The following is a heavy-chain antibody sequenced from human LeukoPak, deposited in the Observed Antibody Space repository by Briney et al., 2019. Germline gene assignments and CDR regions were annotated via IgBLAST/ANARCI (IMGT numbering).Heavy chain of an antibody. J-gene: IGHJ4*02. CDR2: IDWNGGST. CDR3: AKATRYYYDSSGYYYFDY. D-gene: IGHD3-22*01. V-gene: IGHV3-20*04. Sequence: GGTLRLSCAASGFTFNNYGMSWVRQAPGKGLEWVSGIDWNGGSTGYADSVKGRFTISRDNAKHSLYLQMNSQRAEDTALYYCAKATRYYYDSSGYYYFDYWGQGTLVTVSS. CDR1: GFTFNNYG.